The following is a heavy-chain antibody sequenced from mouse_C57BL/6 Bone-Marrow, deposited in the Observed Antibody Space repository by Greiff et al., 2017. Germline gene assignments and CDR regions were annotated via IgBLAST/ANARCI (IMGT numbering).Heavy chain of an antibody. CDR2: IRSKSNNYAT. D-gene: IGHD1-1*01. CDR3: VRHPHYYGSSYEAMDY. V-gene: IGHV10-1*01. Sequence: EVQLVESGGGLVQPKGSLKLSCAASGFSFNTYAMNWVRQAPGKGLEWVARIRSKSNNYATYYADSVKDRFTISRDDSESMLYLQMNNLKTEDTAMYYCVRHPHYYGSSYEAMDYWGQGTSVTVSS. CDR1: GFSFNTYA. J-gene: IGHJ4*01.